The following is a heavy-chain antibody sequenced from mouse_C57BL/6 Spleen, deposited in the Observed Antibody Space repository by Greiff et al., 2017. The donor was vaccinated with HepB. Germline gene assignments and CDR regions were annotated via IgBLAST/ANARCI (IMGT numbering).Heavy chain of an antibody. CDR2: ISSGSSTI. Sequence: EVMLVESGGGLVKPGGSLKLSCAASGFTFSDYGMHWVRQAPEKGLVWVAYISSGSSTIYYADTVKGRFTISRDNAKNTLFLQMTSLRSEDTAMYYCARPTHYDYDGFAYWGQGTLVTVSA. D-gene: IGHD2-4*01. CDR1: GFTFSDYG. J-gene: IGHJ3*01. CDR3: ARPTHYDYDGFAY. V-gene: IGHV5-17*01.